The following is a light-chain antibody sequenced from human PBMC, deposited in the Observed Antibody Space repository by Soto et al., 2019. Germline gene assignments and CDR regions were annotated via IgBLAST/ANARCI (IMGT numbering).Light chain of an antibody. CDR3: AVWDDSLSAYV. V-gene: IGLV1-47*02. J-gene: IGLJ1*01. Sequence: QSLLSQPPSASGTRGQRFTISCSGSSSNIGINYVYWYQQRPGTAPKLLIYTNDQRPSWVPDRFSGSKSGTSASLAISGLRSEDEGDYYCAVWDDSLSAYVFGTGTKVTVL. CDR2: TND. CDR1: SSNIGINY.